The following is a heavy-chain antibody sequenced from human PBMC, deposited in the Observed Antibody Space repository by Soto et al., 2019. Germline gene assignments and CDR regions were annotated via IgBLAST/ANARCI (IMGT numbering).Heavy chain of an antibody. Sequence: PGESLKISCKGSGYSFTSYWIGWVRQMPGKGLEWMGIIYPGDSDTRYSPSFQGQVTISADKSISTAYLQWSSLKASDTAMYYCASLGVTAHTQDYYYGMDVWGQGTTVTVSS. D-gene: IGHD2-21*02. CDR2: IYPGDSDT. CDR1: GYSFTSYW. V-gene: IGHV5-51*01. CDR3: ASLGVTAHTQDYYYGMDV. J-gene: IGHJ6*02.